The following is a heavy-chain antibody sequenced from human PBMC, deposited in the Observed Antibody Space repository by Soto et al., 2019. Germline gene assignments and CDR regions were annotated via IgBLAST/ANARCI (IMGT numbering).Heavy chain of an antibody. V-gene: IGHV1-46*01. Sequence: ASVPVSCQASGYTFTSYYMHWVRQAPGQGLEWMGIINPSGGSTSYAQKFQCRVTMTRDTSTSTVYMELSSLRSEDTAVYYRARDARGYCSSTSCYIRVPLQLWGQGILVTVSS. CDR3: ARDARGYCSSTSCYIRVPLQL. J-gene: IGHJ4*02. CDR2: INPSGGST. D-gene: IGHD2-2*02. CDR1: GYTFTSYY.